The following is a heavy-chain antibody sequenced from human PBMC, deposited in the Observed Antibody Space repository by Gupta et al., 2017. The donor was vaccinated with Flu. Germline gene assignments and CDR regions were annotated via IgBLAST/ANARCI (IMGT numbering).Heavy chain of an antibody. D-gene: IGHD6-19*01. CDR2: ISSSSSYI. Sequence: EVQLVESGGGLVKGGSLRRSCAASGFTFSSYSMNWVRQAPGKGLEWVSSISSSSSYIYYADSVKGRLTISRDNAKNSLYLQMNSLRAEDTAVYYCARDSSVALDYWGQGTLVTGSS. CDR3: ARDSSVALDY. V-gene: IGHV3-21*01. J-gene: IGHJ4*02. CDR1: GFTFSSYS.